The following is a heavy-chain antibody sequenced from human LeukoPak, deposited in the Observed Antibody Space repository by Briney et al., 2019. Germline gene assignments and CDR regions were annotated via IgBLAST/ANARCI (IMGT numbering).Heavy chain of an antibody. V-gene: IGHV3-30-3*01. CDR2: ISYDGSNK. CDR3: ARDRGEESSSGWYGPMVYYGMDV. CDR1: GFTFSSYA. J-gene: IGHJ6*02. D-gene: IGHD6-19*01. Sequence: GRSLRLSCAASGFTFSSYAMHWVRQAPGKGLEWVAVISYDGSNKYYADSVKGRFTISRDNSKNTLYLQMNSLRAEDTAVYYCARDRGEESSSGWYGPMVYYGMDVWGQGTTVTVSS.